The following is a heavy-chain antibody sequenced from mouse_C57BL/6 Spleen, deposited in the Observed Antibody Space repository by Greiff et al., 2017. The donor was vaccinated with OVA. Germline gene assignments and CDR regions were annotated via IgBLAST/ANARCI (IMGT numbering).Heavy chain of an antibody. CDR1: GYTFTSYW. V-gene: IGHV1-69*01. D-gene: IGHD3-2*02. CDR2: IDPSDSYT. J-gene: IGHJ3*01. CDR3: ASGASSGPFAY. Sequence: VQLQQSGAELVMPGASVKLSCKASGYTFTSYWMHWVKQRPGQGLEWIGEIDPSDSYTNYNQKFKGKSTLTVDKSSSTAYMQLSSLTSEDSAVYYCASGASSGPFAYWGQGTLVTVSA.